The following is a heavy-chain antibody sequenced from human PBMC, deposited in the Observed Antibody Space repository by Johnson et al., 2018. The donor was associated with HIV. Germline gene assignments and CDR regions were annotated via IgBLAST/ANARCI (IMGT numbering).Heavy chain of an antibody. CDR3: ARDHLSSRGAFDI. J-gene: IGHJ3*02. CDR1: GFTFSSYG. V-gene: IGHV3-33*01. D-gene: IGHD6-13*01. Sequence: QMQLVESGGGVVQPGRSLRLSCAASGFTFSSYGMHWVRQAPGKGLEWVAFIRYDGSNKYYADSVKGRFTISRDNSKNTLYLQMNSLRAEDTALYYCARDHLSSRGAFDIWGQGTMVTVSS. CDR2: IRYDGSNK.